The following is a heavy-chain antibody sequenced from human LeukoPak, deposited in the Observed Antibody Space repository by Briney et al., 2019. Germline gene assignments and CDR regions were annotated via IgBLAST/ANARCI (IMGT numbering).Heavy chain of an antibody. CDR1: GYSISSGYY. V-gene: IGHV4-38-2*02. Sequence: PSETLSLTCTVSGYSISSGYYWGWIRQPPGKGLEWIGNIYHSGNTSYNPSLKSRVTISVDTAKNQFSLRLSSVTAADTAVYYCARVSILIGNDYWGQGALVTVSS. CDR2: IYHSGNT. CDR3: ARVSILIGNDY. J-gene: IGHJ4*02. D-gene: IGHD3-9*01.